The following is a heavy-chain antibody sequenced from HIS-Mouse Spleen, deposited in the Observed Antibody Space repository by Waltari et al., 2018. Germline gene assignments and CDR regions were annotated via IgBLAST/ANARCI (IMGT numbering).Heavy chain of an antibody. CDR3: AREIPYSSSWYDWYFDL. CDR1: GGSISSSSYY. V-gene: IGHV4-39*07. Sequence: QLQLQESGPGLVKPSETLSLTCTVSGGSISSSSYYWGWIRQPPGKGLEWSGSIYYSGSTYYSPSLTSRVTISVDTSKNQFSLKLSSVTAADTAVYYCAREIPYSSSWYDWYFDLWGRGTLVTVSS. J-gene: IGHJ2*01. CDR2: IYYSGST. D-gene: IGHD6-13*01.